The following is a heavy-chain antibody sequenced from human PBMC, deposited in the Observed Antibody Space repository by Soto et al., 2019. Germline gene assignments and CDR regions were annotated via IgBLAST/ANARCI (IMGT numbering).Heavy chain of an antibody. V-gene: IGHV3-74*01. J-gene: IGHJ4*02. CDR2: ITRDGSST. CDR1: GFSLSDYW. CDR3: SRGANGYYYFDY. D-gene: IGHD5-18*01. Sequence: EVQLVESGGGLVQPGGSLRLSCAASGFSLSDYWMHWVRQAPGEGLVWLSRITRDGSSTNYADSVKGRFTISRDNAKNTLYLQVNTLRGEDTAVYYCSRGANGYYYFDYWGQVTLISVAS.